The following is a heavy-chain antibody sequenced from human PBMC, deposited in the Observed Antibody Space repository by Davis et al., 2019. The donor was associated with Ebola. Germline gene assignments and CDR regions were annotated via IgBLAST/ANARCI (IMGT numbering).Heavy chain of an antibody. CDR3: ASGRPSSGYAFDM. J-gene: IGHJ3*02. D-gene: IGHD2-15*01. CDR1: GFTFSSYT. Sequence: ESLKISCAASGFTFSSYTMTWVRQAPGKGLEWIAYIYYSGSISDNPTLQGRVTISVDLAKNQLSLKVTSVTAADTGVYYCASGRPSSGYAFDMWDQGRMVIVSS. CDR2: IYYSGSI. V-gene: IGHV4-59*01.